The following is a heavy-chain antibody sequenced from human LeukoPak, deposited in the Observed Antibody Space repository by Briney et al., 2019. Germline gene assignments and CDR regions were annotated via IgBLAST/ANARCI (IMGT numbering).Heavy chain of an antibody. CDR2: IWYDGSNK. D-gene: IGHD3-22*01. V-gene: IGHV3-33*01. J-gene: IGHJ4*02. CDR1: GFTFSSYG. CDR3: AAAPYYYDSSGYLLPLDY. Sequence: GGSLRLSCAASGFTFSSYGMHWVRQAPGKGLEWVAVIWYDGSNKYYADSVKGRFTISRDNSKNTLYLQMNSLRAEDTAVYYCAAAPYYYDSSGYLLPLDYWGQGTLVTVSS.